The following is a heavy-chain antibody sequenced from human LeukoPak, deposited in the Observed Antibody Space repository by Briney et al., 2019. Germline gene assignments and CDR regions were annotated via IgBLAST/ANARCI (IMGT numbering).Heavy chain of an antibody. CDR1: GFTFSNAW. Sequence: PGGSLRLSCAASGFTFSNAWMSWDRQAPGKGLEWVANIKQDGSEKYYVDSVKGRFTISRDNAKNSLYLQMNSLRAEDTAVYYCARDRYSSGYWGQGTLVTVSS. J-gene: IGHJ4*02. D-gene: IGHD3-22*01. V-gene: IGHV3-7*03. CDR3: ARDRYSSGY. CDR2: IKQDGSEK.